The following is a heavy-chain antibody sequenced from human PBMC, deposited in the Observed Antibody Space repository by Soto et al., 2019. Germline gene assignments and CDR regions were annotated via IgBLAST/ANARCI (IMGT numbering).Heavy chain of an antibody. CDR1: GGSISSYY. D-gene: IGHD4-17*01. CDR3: ARQRVYGDYGRGHEP. V-gene: IGHV4-59*08. Sequence: SETLSLTCTVSGGSISSYYWSWIRQPPGKGLEWIGYIYYSGSTNYNPSLKSRVTISVDTSKNQFSLKLSSVTAADTAVYYCARQRVYGDYGRGHEPWGQGTLVTVSS. CDR2: IYYSGST. J-gene: IGHJ5*02.